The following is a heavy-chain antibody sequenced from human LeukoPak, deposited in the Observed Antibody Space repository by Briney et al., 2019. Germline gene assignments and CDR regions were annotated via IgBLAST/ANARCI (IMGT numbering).Heavy chain of an antibody. Sequence: GASAKVSCKASGYSFTKHYMHWVRQAPGQGLEWIGLINTSGGSTTYAQNFQGRVTITRDTSTNTLYLELTSLRSEDTAVYYCTRVLALATADYWGQGTLVSVSS. CDR2: INTSGGST. J-gene: IGHJ4*02. V-gene: IGHV1-46*01. CDR1: GYSFTKHY. CDR3: TRVLALATADY.